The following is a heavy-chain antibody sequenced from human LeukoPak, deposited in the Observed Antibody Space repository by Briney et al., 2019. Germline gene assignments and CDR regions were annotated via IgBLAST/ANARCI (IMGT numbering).Heavy chain of an antibody. V-gene: IGHV4-31*11. J-gene: IGHJ4*02. Sequence: SGTLSLTCAVSGGSISSGGYYWSWIRQHPGKGLEWIGYIYYSGSTYYNPSLKSRVTISVDTSKNQFSLQLSSVTAADKAVYYCARVRSSSHPNVWGSYRYYYFDYWGQGTLVTVSS. CDR1: GGSISSGGYY. D-gene: IGHD3-16*02. CDR3: ARVRSSSHPNVWGSYRYYYFDY. CDR2: IYYSGST.